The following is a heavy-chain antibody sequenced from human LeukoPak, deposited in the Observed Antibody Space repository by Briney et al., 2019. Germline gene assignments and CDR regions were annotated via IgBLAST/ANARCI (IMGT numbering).Heavy chain of an antibody. CDR1: GGTFSSYA. Sequence: SVKVSCEASGGTFSSYAISWVRQAPGQGLEWMGGIIPIFGTANYAQKFQGRVTITADESTSTAYMELSSLRSEDTAVYYCARAAPAYYGMDVWGQGTTVTVSS. CDR2: IIPIFGTA. V-gene: IGHV1-69*13. J-gene: IGHJ6*02. CDR3: ARAAPAYYGMDV.